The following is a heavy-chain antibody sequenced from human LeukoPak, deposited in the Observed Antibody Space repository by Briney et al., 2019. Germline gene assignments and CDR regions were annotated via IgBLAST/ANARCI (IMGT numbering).Heavy chain of an antibody. V-gene: IGHV3-30-3*01. CDR1: GSTFSSYA. CDR3: ARARGGPAYFDY. J-gene: IGHJ4*02. CDR2: ISYDGSNK. D-gene: IGHD3-10*01. Sequence: TGGSLRLSCVASGSTFSSYAMSWVRQAPGKGLEWVAVISYDGSNKYYADSVKGRFTISRDNSKNTLYLQMNSLRAEDTAVYYCARARGGPAYFDYWGQGSLVTVSS.